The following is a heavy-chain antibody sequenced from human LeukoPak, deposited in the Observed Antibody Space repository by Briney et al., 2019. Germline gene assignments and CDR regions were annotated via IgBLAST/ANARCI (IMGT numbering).Heavy chain of an antibody. J-gene: IGHJ4*02. D-gene: IGHD3-10*01. CDR3: ATVRGSSGTYYIDY. CDR2: IWYDGSNK. Sequence: GGSLRLSCAASGFTLSSFGMHWVRQAPGKGLEWVAIIWYDGSNKYYADSVKGRFTISRDNSKNTLYLQMNSLRAEDTAIYYCATVRGSSGTYYIDYWGQGTLVTVSS. V-gene: IGHV3-33*08. CDR1: GFTLSSFG.